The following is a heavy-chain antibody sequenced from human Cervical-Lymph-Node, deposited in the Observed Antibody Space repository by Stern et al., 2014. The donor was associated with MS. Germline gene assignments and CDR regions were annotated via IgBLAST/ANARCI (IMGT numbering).Heavy chain of an antibody. CDR2: IYTSGST. V-gene: IGHV4-4*07. D-gene: IGHD6-19*01. Sequence: VQLVESGPGLVKPSETLSLTCTVSGGPISSYYWSWIRQPAGKGLEWIGRIYTSGSTNYNPSLKSRVTMSVDTSKNQFSLKLSSVTAADTAVYYCARTLAVADYYYGMDVWGQGTTVTVSS. CDR1: GGPISSYY. CDR3: ARTLAVADYYYGMDV. J-gene: IGHJ6*02.